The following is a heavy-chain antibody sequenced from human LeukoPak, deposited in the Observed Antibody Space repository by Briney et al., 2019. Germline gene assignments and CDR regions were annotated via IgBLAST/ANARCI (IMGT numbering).Heavy chain of an antibody. J-gene: IGHJ6*03. CDR2: ISAYNGNT. CDR1: GYTFTSYG. V-gene: IGHV1-18*01. Sequence: GASVKVSCKASGYTFTSYGISWVRQAPGQGLEWMGWISAYNGNTNYAQKLQGRVTMATDTSTSTAYMELRSLRSDDTAVYYCARDGYSGSYYRLYYFFMDVWGKGTTVTVSS. CDR3: ARDGYSGSYYRLYYFFMDV. D-gene: IGHD1-26*01.